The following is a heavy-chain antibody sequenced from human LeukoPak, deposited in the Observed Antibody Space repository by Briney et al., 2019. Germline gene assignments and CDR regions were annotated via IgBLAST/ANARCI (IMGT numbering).Heavy chain of an antibody. V-gene: IGHV4-4*02. Sequence: SETLSLTCGVSGGSVTSTNWWTWVRQPPGKGLEWIGEVHLDGRTNYNPSLKSRLTMSVDLSENHISLKLSSVTAADTAVYYCASQPSYQAFDYWGQGTLVTVSS. CDR2: VHLDGRT. CDR1: GGSVTSTNW. D-gene: IGHD3-16*02. J-gene: IGHJ4*02. CDR3: ASQPSYQAFDY.